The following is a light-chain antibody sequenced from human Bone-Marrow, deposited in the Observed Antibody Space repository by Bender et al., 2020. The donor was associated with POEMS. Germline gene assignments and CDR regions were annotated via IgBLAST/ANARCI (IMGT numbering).Light chain of an antibody. Sequence: SYALTQPPSVSVSPGQTATITCSGDALPKQYAYWYQQKPGQAPLLLIYKDSERPSGIPERFSGSSSGTTVTLTISGVQAEDEADYYCQSADSSGTYVVFGGGTKLTVL. V-gene: IGLV3-25*03. J-gene: IGLJ2*01. CDR2: KDS. CDR1: ALPKQY. CDR3: QSADSSGTYVV.